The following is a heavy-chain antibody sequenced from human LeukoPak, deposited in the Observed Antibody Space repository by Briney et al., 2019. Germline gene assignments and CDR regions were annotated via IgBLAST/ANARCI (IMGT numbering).Heavy chain of an antibody. J-gene: IGHJ4*02. D-gene: IGHD3-10*01. CDR1: GFTSSSYS. CDR2: ISRITRNI. Sequence: GGSLRLSCAASGFTSSSYSASWVREALRGGLGRVLSISRITRNIYYADSVKGRFTISRENAKNSLCLQMNSLRAEDTAVYYRARDQREYYYGSGDYWGQGTLVSVSS. V-gene: IGHV3-21*01. CDR3: ARDQREYYYGSGDY.